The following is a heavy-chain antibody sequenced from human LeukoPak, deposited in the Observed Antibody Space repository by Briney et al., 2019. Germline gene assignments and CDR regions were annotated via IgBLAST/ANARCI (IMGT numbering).Heavy chain of an antibody. CDR1: GYTFTSYY. Sequence: ASVKVSCKASGYTFTSYYMHWVRQAPGHGLEWMGIINPSGGSTSYAQKFQGRVTMTRDTSTSTVYMELSSLTSEDTAVYYCAAIFSSIIGWFDPWGQGTLVTVSS. V-gene: IGHV1-46*01. D-gene: IGHD3-10*01. CDR3: AAIFSSIIGWFDP. CDR2: INPSGGST. J-gene: IGHJ5*02.